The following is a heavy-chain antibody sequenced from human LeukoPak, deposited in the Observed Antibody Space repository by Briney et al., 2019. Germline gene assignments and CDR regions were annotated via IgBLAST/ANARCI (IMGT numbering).Heavy chain of an antibody. D-gene: IGHD3-9*01. CDR3: AKGSGYDTDFDY. V-gene: IGHV3-23*01. CDR1: GFIFSNYA. CDR2: I. J-gene: IGHJ4*02. Sequence: PGGSLRLSCAASGFIFSNYAMSWVRQAPGKGLEWVSTIAVKGRFTISRDNSKNTLYLQMNGLRAEDTAVYYCAKGSGYDTDFDYWGQGTLVTVSS.